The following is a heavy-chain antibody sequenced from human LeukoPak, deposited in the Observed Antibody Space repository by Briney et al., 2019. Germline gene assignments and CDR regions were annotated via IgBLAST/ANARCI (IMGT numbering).Heavy chain of an antibody. D-gene: IGHD3-22*01. J-gene: IGHJ4*02. CDR2: IWHDGSNK. Sequence: PGRSLRLSCAAYGFTFSSYGMHLVRQAPGKGLEWVAVIWHDGSNKYYADSVEGRVTISRDNSKNTLYLQMNSLRAEDTAVYYCARDNYYDSSGFYYGGSNYWGQGTLVTVSS. V-gene: IGHV3-33*01. CDR3: ARDNYYDSSGFYYGGSNY. CDR1: GFTFSSYG.